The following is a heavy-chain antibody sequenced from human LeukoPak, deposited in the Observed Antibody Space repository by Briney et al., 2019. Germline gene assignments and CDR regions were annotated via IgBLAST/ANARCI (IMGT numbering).Heavy chain of an antibody. D-gene: IGHD6-13*01. J-gene: IGHJ1*01. CDR2: INPSGGST. CDR1: GYTFTSYY. Sequence: ASVKVSRKASGYTFTSYYMHWVRQAPGQGLEWMGIINPSGGSTSYAQKFQGRVTMTRDTSTSTVYMELSSPRSEDTAVYYCARAVEAAAGAEYFQHWGQGTLVTVSS. V-gene: IGHV1-46*01. CDR3: ARAVEAAAGAEYFQH.